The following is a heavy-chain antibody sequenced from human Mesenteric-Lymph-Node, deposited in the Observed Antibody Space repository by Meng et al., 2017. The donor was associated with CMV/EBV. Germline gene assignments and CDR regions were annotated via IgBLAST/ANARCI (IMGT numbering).Heavy chain of an antibody. D-gene: IGHD2-15*01. J-gene: IGHJ4*02. CDR2: INHSGVP. Sequence: QVQLQQWGAGLWKPSETLSLTCAVYGGSFSGYYWSWIRQSPGKGLEWIGEINHSGVPNYNPSLKSRVTISLDRSKNQFSLKLSSVTAEDTAVYFCARGSDIPVNNYWGQGTLVTVSS. CDR1: GGSFSGYY. V-gene: IGHV4-34*01. CDR3: ARGSDIPVNNY.